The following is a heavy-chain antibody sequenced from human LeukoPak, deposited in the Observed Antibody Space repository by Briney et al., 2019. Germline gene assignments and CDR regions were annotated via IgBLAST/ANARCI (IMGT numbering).Heavy chain of an antibody. V-gene: IGHV3-64D*09. CDR2: ISGNGGST. Sequence: GGSLRPSCSASGFTFSRYPMHWVRQAAGKGLEYVSAISGNGGSTYYADSVKGRFTISRDNSKNTLYLQMSSLRTEDAAIYYCVKAQYDFWSGLDYWGQGTLVTVSS. CDR3: VKAQYDFWSGLDY. D-gene: IGHD3-3*01. J-gene: IGHJ4*02. CDR1: GFTFSRYP.